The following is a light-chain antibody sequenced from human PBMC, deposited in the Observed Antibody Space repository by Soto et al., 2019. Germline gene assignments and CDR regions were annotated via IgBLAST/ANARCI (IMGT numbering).Light chain of an antibody. CDR3: QQYNSYWT. CDR2: DAS. V-gene: IGKV1-5*01. J-gene: IGKJ1*01. Sequence: DIQMTQSPSTLSASVGARVTITCRASQSISSWLAWYQQKPGKAPNVLIYDASTLESGVPSRFSGRGSGTEFTLTISSLQPDDFATYYCQQYNSYWTFGQGTKVDTK. CDR1: QSISSW.